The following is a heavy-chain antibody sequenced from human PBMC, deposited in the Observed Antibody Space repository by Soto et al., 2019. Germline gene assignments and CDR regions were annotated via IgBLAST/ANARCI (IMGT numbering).Heavy chain of an antibody. J-gene: IGHJ5*01. CDR2: ISAYNGNT. CDR1: GYTFTSYG. V-gene: IGHV1-18*01. CDR3: SRASGSPYRFDF. Sequence: ASVKVSCKASGYTFTSYGISWVRQAPGQGLEWMGWISAYNGNTNYAQKLQGRVTMTTDTSTSTAYMEVRSLTSDDTAVYYCSRASGSPYRFDFWGQGSLVPVAS. D-gene: IGHD1-26*01.